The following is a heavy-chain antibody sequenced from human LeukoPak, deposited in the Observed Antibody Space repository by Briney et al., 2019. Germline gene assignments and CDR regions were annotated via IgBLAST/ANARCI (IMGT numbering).Heavy chain of an antibody. CDR3: ATAPKDSYYYYMDV. CDR1: GFTVSSNY. CDR2: ITGSSDTI. V-gene: IGHV3-48*01. Sequence: GESLRLSCAASGFTVSSNYMSWVRQAPGKGLEWLSYITGSSDTIYYADSVKGRFTISRDNAKNSLYLQMNSLRAEDTAVYYCATAPKDSYYYYMDVWGKGTTVTVSS. J-gene: IGHJ6*03.